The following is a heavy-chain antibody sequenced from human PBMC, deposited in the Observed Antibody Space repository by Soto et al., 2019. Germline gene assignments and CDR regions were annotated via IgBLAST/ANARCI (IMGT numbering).Heavy chain of an antibody. V-gene: IGHV1-69*06. CDR3: AREGVYDFWSGYSSPSYWFDP. J-gene: IGHJ5*02. CDR1: GGTFSSYA. Sequence: ASVKVSCKASGGTFSSYAISWVRQAPGQGLEWMGGIIPIFGTANYAQKFQGRVTITADKSTSTAYMELSSLRSEDTAVYYCAREGVYDFWSGYSSPSYWFDPWGQGTLVTVSS. CDR2: IIPIFGTA. D-gene: IGHD3-3*01.